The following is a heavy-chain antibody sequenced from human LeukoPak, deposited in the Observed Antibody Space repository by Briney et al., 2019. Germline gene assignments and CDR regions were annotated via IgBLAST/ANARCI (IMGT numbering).Heavy chain of an antibody. Sequence: PSETLSLTCTVSGGSISSSSNFWGWIRQPPGKGLEWIGNIYYSGSTYYNPSLKSRVTLSVDTSKNQFSLKMSSVTAADTAVYYRARGRPIYGDSYFDYWGQETLVTVSS. CDR2: IYYSGST. D-gene: IGHD4-17*01. J-gene: IGHJ4*02. V-gene: IGHV4-39*07. CDR1: GGSISSSSNF. CDR3: ARGRPIYGDSYFDY.